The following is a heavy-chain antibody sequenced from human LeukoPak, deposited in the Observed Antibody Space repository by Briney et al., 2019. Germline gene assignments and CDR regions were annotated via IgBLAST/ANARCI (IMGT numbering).Heavy chain of an antibody. Sequence: PGGSLRLSCAASGFTFSSYGMHWVRQAPGKGLEWVAFIRYDGSNKYYADSVKGRFTISRDNSKNALYLQMNSLRAEDTAVYYCAKDLSYSGAPPLWGQGTLVTVSS. CDR3: AKDLSYSGAPPL. D-gene: IGHD1-26*01. CDR1: GFTFSSYG. CDR2: IRYDGSNK. V-gene: IGHV3-30*02. J-gene: IGHJ4*02.